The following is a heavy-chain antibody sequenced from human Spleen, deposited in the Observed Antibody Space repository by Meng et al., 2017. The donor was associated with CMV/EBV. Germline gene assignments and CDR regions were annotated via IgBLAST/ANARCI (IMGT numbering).Heavy chain of an antibody. J-gene: IGHJ5*02. V-gene: IGHV3-21*01. CDR2: ISSSSSYI. Sequence: GGSLRLSCAAYGFTFSSYSMNWARQAPGKGLEWVSSISSSSSYIYYADSVKGRFTISRDNAKNSLYLQINSLRTEDTAVYYCARGDYYGGTSPDPWGQGNLVTVSS. D-gene: IGHD4-23*01. CDR3: ARGDYYGGTSPDP. CDR1: GFTFSSYS.